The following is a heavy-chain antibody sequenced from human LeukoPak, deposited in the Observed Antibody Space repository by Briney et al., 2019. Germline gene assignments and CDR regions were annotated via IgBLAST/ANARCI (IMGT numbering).Heavy chain of an antibody. CDR1: GFTFDDYA. CDR3: AKDQGPTGFYFDY. Sequence: PRGSLRLSCAASGFTFDDYAMHWVRQAPGKGLEWVSGISWNSGSIGYADSVKGRFTISRDNAKNSLYLQMNSLRAEDTALYYCAKDQGPTGFYFDYWGQGTLVTVSS. D-gene: IGHD3-10*01. CDR2: ISWNSGSI. V-gene: IGHV3-9*01. J-gene: IGHJ4*02.